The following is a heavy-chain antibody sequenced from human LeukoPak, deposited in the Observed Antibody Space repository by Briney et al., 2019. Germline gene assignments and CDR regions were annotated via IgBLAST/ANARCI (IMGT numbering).Heavy chain of an antibody. Sequence: GASVKVSCKASGYTFTNFDINWVRQASGQGLEWVGWMTPNNGNAGFAQKLQGRVTLTRDTSISTAFMELSSLKSEDTAIYYCTRGDYWGPGTLVTVSS. CDR2: MTPNNGNA. V-gene: IGHV1-8*01. J-gene: IGHJ4*02. CDR3: TRGDY. CDR1: GYTFTNFD.